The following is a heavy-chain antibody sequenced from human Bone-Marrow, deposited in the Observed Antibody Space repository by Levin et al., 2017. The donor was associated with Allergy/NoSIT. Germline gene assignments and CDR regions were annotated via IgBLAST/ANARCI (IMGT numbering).Heavy chain of an antibody. CDR2: IWNDGGNK. CDR1: GFTFSNYG. Sequence: QSGGSLRLSCATSGFTFSNYGMHWVRQAPGKGLEWVAVIWNDGGNKYYSDSVKGRFTISRDNSKNTLYLQMNSLRVEDAAVYYCARDNVVGLRGPLQWGQGTLVTVST. V-gene: IGHV3-33*01. J-gene: IGHJ4*02. D-gene: IGHD1-26*01. CDR3: ARDNVVGLRGPLQ.